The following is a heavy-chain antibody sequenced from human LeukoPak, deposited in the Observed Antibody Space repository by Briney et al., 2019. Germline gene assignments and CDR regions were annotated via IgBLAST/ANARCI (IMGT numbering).Heavy chain of an antibody. D-gene: IGHD3-10*01. Sequence: SETLSLTCTVSAGSISPYYWTWIRQPPGKGLEWIGYIYYSGSTNYNPSLKSRVTISVDTSKNQFSLKLSSVTAADTAVYYCAIDYYGSGSYFDYWGQGTLVTVSS. J-gene: IGHJ4*02. CDR2: IYYSGST. CDR1: AGSISPYY. CDR3: AIDYYGSGSYFDY. V-gene: IGHV4-59*01.